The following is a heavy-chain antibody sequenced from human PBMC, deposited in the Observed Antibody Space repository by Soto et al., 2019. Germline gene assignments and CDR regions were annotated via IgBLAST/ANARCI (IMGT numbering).Heavy chain of an antibody. CDR3: ARAGSTTVVTSYYFDY. Sequence: GASVKVSCKASGYTFTRYGISWVRQAPGQGIEWMGWISAYNGNTNYAQKLQGRVTMATDTSTSTAYMELRSLRSDDTAVYYCARAGSTTVVTSYYFDYWGQRTLVTVSS. CDR2: ISAYNGNT. V-gene: IGHV1-18*01. CDR1: GYTFTRYG. J-gene: IGHJ4*02. D-gene: IGHD2-15*01.